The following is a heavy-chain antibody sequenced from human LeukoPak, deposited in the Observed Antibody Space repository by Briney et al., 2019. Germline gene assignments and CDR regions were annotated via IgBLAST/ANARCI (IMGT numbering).Heavy chain of an antibody. D-gene: IGHD6-13*01. CDR2: INHSGST. J-gene: IGHJ5*02. Sequence: SETLSLTCAVYGGSFSGYYWSWVRQPPGKGLEWIGEINHSGSTNYNRSLKSRVTISVDTSKNQFSLKLSSVTAAATAVYYCATRTYLPAIAAAGWFDPWGQGTLVTVSS. V-gene: IGHV4-34*01. CDR3: ATRTYLPAIAAAGWFDP. CDR1: GGSFSGYY.